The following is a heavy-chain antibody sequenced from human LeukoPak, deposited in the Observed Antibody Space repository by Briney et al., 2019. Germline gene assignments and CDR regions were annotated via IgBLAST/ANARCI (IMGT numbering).Heavy chain of an antibody. Sequence: GGSLRLSCAASGFTFCSYGMHWARQAPGKGLEWLAFIRYDGSNKYYADSVKGRFTISRDNSKNTLYLQMNSLRAEDTAVYYCATFTCYYDSSGYSQGDYWGQGTLVTVSS. V-gene: IGHV3-30*02. J-gene: IGHJ4*02. D-gene: IGHD3-22*01. CDR1: GFTFCSYG. CDR2: IRYDGSNK. CDR3: ATFTCYYDSSGYSQGDY.